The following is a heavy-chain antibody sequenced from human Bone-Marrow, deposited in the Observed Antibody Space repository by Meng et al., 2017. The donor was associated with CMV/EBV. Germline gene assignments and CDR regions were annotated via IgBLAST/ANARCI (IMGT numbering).Heavy chain of an antibody. Sequence: SETLSLTCTVSGGSISSSTYYWGWIRQPPGMGLEWVGSIYYSGTTNYNPSLKSRVTISVDTSKNQFSLKLSSVTAADTAVYYCARLPAAKHNWFDPWGQGTLVTVSS. CDR1: GGSISSSTYY. V-gene: IGHV4-39*07. CDR3: ARLPAAKHNWFDP. J-gene: IGHJ5*02. CDR2: IYYSGTT. D-gene: IGHD2-2*01.